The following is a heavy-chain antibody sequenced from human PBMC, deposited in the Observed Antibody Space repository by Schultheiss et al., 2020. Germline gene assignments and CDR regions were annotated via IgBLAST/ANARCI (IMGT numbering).Heavy chain of an antibody. CDR2: ISGSGGST. V-gene: IGHV3-23*01. D-gene: IGHD3-22*01. Sequence: GGSLRLSCAASGFTFSSYSMNWVRQAPGKGLEWVSAISGSGGSTYYADSVKGRFTISRDNSKNTLYLQMNSLRAEDTAVYYCARDRGSSGYYYFDYWGQGTLVTVSS. CDR3: ARDRGSSGYYYFDY. J-gene: IGHJ4*02. CDR1: GFTFSSYS.